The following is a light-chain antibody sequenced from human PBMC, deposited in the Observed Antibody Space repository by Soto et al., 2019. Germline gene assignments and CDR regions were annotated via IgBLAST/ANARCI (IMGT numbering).Light chain of an antibody. J-gene: IGKJ2*01. CDR2: DAS. V-gene: IGKV3-11*01. CDR3: QQRSNWPYT. Sequence: DIVLTQSPATLSLTPGERATLSCRASQSVSSSLAWYQQKPGQAPRLLISDASNRAPGIPARFSGSGSGTDFTLSISTLEPEDFAVYYCQQRSNWPYTFGQGTKLEIK. CDR1: QSVSSS.